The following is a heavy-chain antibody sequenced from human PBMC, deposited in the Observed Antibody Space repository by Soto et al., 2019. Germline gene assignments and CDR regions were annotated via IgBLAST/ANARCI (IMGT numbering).Heavy chain of an antibody. CDR1: GFTFSIYN. CDR3: ARDSRYCSSTSCYDS. CDR2: ISSVSTLI. J-gene: IGHJ5*01. D-gene: IGHD2-2*01. V-gene: IGHV3-48*01. Sequence: EVQLVESGGGLAQPGRSLRLSCAASGFTFSIYNINWVRQAPGKGLEWVSYISSVSTLIYYADSVKGRFTISRDNAKNSLYLQMNSLRAEDTAVYYCARDSRYCSSTSCYDSWGQGTLVTVSS.